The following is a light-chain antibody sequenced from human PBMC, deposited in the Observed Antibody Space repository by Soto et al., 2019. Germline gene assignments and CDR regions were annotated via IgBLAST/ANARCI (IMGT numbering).Light chain of an antibody. CDR2: GAS. J-gene: IGKJ4*01. Sequence: EIVFTQFPGTLSFSPGESATLSCRASQSVNSNYVAWYQQKPGQAPRLLIYGASSRATGIPDRFSGSGSGTDFTLTISRLEPEDFTVYYCQQYASSPPTLGGGTQVDIK. CDR1: QSVNSNY. V-gene: IGKV3-20*01. CDR3: QQYASSPPT.